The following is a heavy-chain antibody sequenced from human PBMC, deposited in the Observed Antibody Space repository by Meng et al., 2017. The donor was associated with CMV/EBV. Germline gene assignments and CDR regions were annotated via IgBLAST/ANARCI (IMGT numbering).Heavy chain of an antibody. CDR1: GFTFSNYA. D-gene: IGHD2-2*01. V-gene: IGHV3-30-3*01. CDR2: ISYDGSNK. J-gene: IGHJ6*02. Sequence: LSLTCAASGFTFSNYAIHWVRQAPGKGLEWVAVISYDGSNKYYTDSVRGRFTISRDNSKNTVYLQMNSLRAEDTAVYYCARDWYCSSTSCLYYYYYYGMDVWGQGTTVTVSS. CDR3: ARDWYCSSTSCLYYYYYYGMDV.